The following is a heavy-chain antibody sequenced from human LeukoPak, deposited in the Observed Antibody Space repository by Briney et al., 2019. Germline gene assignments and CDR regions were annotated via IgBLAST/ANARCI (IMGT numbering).Heavy chain of an antibody. CDR1: GFTFSNYG. CDR3: AKDRVLYMDV. V-gene: IGHV3-30*02. D-gene: IGHD3-10*01. CDR2: IRHDGFNK. J-gene: IGHJ6*03. Sequence: GGSLRLSCAASGFTFSNYGMHWVRQAPGKGLEWVASIRHDGFNKYYADSLKGRFTISRDNSKNTLYLQMNSLRAEDTAVYYCAKDRVLYMDVWGKGTTVTVSS.